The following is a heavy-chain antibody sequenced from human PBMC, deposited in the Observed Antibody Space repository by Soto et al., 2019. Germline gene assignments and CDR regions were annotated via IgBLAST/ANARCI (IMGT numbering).Heavy chain of an antibody. CDR2: IIPIFGTA. CDR1: GGTFSSYA. Sequence: QVQLVQSGAEVKKPGSSVKVSCKASGGTFSSYAISWVRQAPGQGLEWMGGIIPIFGTANYAQKFQGRVKITADESTSTAYMELSSLRSEDTAVYYCARDRKSTYYYDSSGYGAGGFDYWGQGTLVTVSS. CDR3: ARDRKSTYYYDSSGYGAGGFDY. D-gene: IGHD3-22*01. V-gene: IGHV1-69*01. J-gene: IGHJ4*02.